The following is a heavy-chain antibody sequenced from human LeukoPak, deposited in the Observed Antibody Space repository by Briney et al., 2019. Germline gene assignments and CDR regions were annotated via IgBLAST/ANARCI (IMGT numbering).Heavy chain of an antibody. V-gene: IGHV1-58*02. D-gene: IGHD6-13*01. CDR3: ASTPGIAAAGSATLDEY. J-gene: IGHJ4*02. CDR1: GFTFTSSA. CDR2: IVVGSGNT. Sequence: SVMVSCKASGFTFTSSAMQWVRQARGQRLEWIGWIVVGSGNTNYAQKFQERVTITRDMSTSTAYMELSSLRSEDTAVYYCASTPGIAAAGSATLDEYWGQGTLVTVSS.